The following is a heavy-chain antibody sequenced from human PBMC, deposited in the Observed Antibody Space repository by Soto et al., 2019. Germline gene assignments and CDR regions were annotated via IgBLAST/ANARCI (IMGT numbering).Heavy chain of an antibody. CDR3: ARGRYDSNGNFVAYFDF. D-gene: IGHD3-22*01. CDR2: INPSGGST. V-gene: IGHV1-46*01. CDR1: GYTFTAYY. J-gene: IGHJ4*02. Sequence: ASVKVSCKASGYTFTAYYMSWVRQAPGQGLEWMGIINPSGGSTTSAQKFQGRVTMTRDTSTNTVYMELSRLRSGDTAVFYCARGRYDSNGNFVAYFDFWGQGTVVTVSS.